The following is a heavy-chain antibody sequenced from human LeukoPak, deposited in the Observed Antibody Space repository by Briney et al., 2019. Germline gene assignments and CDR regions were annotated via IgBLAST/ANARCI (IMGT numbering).Heavy chain of an antibody. Sequence: ASVKVSCKASGYTFTGTGFYIHWVRQAPGQGLEWMGWISAYNGNTNYAQKLQGRVTMTTDTSTSTAYMELRSLRSDDTAVYYCARAKSRGAVFDYWGQGTLVTVSS. V-gene: IGHV1-18*04. CDR3: ARAKSRGAVFDY. J-gene: IGHJ4*02. CDR2: ISAYNGNT. D-gene: IGHD3-10*01. CDR1: GYTFTGTG.